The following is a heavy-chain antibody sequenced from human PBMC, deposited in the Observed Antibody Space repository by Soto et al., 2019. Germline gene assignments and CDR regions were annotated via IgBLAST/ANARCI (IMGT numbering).Heavy chain of an antibody. J-gene: IGHJ6*02. CDR2: IIPVFGTT. CDR1: GGSFSNHA. D-gene: IGHD6-13*01. V-gene: IGHV1-69*01. Sequence: QVQLEQSGTELKRPGSSVKVSCKAAGGSFSNHALSWVRQASGQRLAWIGGIIPVFGTTNYAQRFQGRVTIPADDSATTAQMELRSMRYDDTAVYFCARGRGIGFSGSWNIYWYYNMDVWGQGTTVTVSS. CDR3: ARGRGIGFSGSWNIYWYYNMDV.